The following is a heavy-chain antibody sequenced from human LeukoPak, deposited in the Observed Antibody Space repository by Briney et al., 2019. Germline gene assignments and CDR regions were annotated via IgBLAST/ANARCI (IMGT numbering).Heavy chain of an antibody. V-gene: IGHV3-15*01. CDR1: GFTFSTCV. J-gene: IGHJ4*02. CDR2: IKSKTDGGTT. Sequence: GGSLRLSCAASGFTFSTCVMIWVRQAPGKGLEWVGRIKSKTDGGTTDYAAPVKGRFTISRDDSKNTLYLQMNSLKTEDTAVYYCTTGGYGGQFDYWGQGTLVTVSS. CDR3: TTGGYGGQFDY. D-gene: IGHD5-12*01.